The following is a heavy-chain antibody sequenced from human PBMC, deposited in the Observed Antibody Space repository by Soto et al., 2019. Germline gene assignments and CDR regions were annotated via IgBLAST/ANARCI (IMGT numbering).Heavy chain of an antibody. D-gene: IGHD3-10*01. J-gene: IGHJ4*02. V-gene: IGHV4-39*02. CDR2: IYYSGAT. CDR3: ARLSAVRGVIHY. Sequence: QLQLQESGPGLVKPPEPLTLTCTVSGASLRDRSSYSWGWIRQPPGKGLEWIGTIYYSGATYYSPSLQSRVTISVDPSKNHFSLVVSSLTAADTAVYFCARLSAVRGVIHYWGRGTLVAVSS. CDR1: GASLRDRSSYS.